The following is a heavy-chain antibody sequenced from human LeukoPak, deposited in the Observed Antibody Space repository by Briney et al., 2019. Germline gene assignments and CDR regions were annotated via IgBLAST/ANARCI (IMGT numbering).Heavy chain of an antibody. CDR2: ISTGSTYT. CDR1: GFTFSDYY. CDR3: AREIVSSGCLDY. Sequence: GGSLRLSCAASGFTFSDYYMTWIRQAPGKGLEWLSYISTGSTYTNYANSVKGRFTISRDNAKNSLYLQVTGLRVEDTALYYCAREIVSSGCLDYWGQGSLVTVSS. D-gene: IGHD6-19*01. J-gene: IGHJ4*02. V-gene: IGHV3-11*06.